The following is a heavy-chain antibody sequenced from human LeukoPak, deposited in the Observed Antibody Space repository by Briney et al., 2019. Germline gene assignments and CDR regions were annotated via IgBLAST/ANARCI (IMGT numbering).Heavy chain of an antibody. CDR3: ARVFYRGYYYDSSGYYSGDY. J-gene: IGHJ4*02. D-gene: IGHD3-22*01. CDR1: GYTFTGYY. Sequence: ASVKVSCKASGYTFTGYYMHWVRQAPGQGLEWMGWINPNSGGTNYAQKFQGRVTMTRDTSISTAYMELSRLRSDDTAVYYCARVFYRGYYYDSSGYYSGDYWGQGTLVTVSS. V-gene: IGHV1-2*02. CDR2: INPNSGGT.